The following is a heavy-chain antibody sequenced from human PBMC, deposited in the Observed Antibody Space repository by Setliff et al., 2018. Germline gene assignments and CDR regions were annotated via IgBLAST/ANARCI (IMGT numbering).Heavy chain of an antibody. CDR3: VKDRVNDGVWDFDS. J-gene: IGHJ4*02. CDR2: VIQVSNG. Sequence: PGESLRLSCAASGFTFRDYSMAWVRQAPGKGLEWVAGVIQVSNGYYADSMKGRSVISRDNSRNSCFLQLNNLRPEDTATYYCVKDRVNDGVWDFDSWGQGIVVTVSS. CDR1: GFTFRDYS. V-gene: IGHV3-23*01. D-gene: IGHD4-17*01.